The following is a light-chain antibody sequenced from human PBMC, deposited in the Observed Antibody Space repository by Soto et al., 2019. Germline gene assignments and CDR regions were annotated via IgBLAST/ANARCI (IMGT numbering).Light chain of an antibody. CDR3: TAWDGGLIARV. V-gene: IGLV1-44*01. CDR1: SSDIGSNT. Sequence: QSVLTQPPSASGTPGQRVTISCSGSSSDIGSNTVNWYQQLPGTAPKLLIYRDNHRPSGIPDRFSGSKSGTSASLDISGLQSEDEADYYCTAWDGGLIARVFGGGTKLTVL. J-gene: IGLJ3*02. CDR2: RDN.